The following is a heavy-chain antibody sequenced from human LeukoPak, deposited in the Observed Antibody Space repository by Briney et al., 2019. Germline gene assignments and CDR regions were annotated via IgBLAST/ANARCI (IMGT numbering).Heavy chain of an antibody. J-gene: IGHJ4*02. V-gene: IGHV3-23*01. CDR1: GFTFSDYA. CDR2: ISTSGSRT. Sequence: AGGSLSLSCAASGFTFSDYAMTWLRQAPGKGLEWVATISTSGSRTYSIDSVKGRFAFSRDNSKNTLFLEMNSLRAEDTAIYYGAKCRAGSDADCYGFDYWGQGTLVTVSS. CDR3: AKCRAGSDADCYGFDY. D-gene: IGHD2-21*02.